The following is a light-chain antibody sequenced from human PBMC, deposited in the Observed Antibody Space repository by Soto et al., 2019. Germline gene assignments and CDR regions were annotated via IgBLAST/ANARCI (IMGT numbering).Light chain of an antibody. Sequence: PSSLSASVGDRVTITCRASQGISSYLNWYQQEPGKAPKLLIYAASTLHSGVPSRFSGSGSGTEFTLTISSLQPEDFATYYCQQNAIVPPWTFGQGTKVDIK. CDR3: QQNAIVPPWT. CDR2: AAS. V-gene: IGKV1-39*01. J-gene: IGKJ1*01. CDR1: QGISSY.